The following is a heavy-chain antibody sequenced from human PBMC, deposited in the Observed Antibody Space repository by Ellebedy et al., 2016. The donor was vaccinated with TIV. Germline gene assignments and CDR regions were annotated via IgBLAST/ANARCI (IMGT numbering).Heavy chain of an antibody. J-gene: IGHJ6*02. Sequence: GESLKISXAASGFTFSRYDMHWVRQSTRKGLEWVASIDNAGDTYYPGSVKGRFTISRENATNSLYLQMNSLRVEDTAVYYCTRFEIISGGGYGMDVWGQGTTVTVSS. V-gene: IGHV3-13*01. CDR1: GFTFSRYD. CDR2: IDNAGDT. CDR3: TRFEIISGGGYGMDV. D-gene: IGHD3-16*01.